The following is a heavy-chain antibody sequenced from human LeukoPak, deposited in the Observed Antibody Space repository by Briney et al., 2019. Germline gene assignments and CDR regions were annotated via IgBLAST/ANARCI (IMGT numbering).Heavy chain of an antibody. Sequence: ASVKVSCKATGYSFSTYYLHWVRQAPGQGLEWMGIINPTGGSTNYAQKFEGRVTMTRDTSTSTVYMELSSLRSEDTAIYYCARERYCSGGNCFVTYYYGMDVWGQGTTVTVSS. CDR2: INPTGGST. J-gene: IGHJ6*02. V-gene: IGHV1-46*01. CDR3: ARERYCSGGNCFVTYYYGMDV. CDR1: GYSFSTYY. D-gene: IGHD2-15*01.